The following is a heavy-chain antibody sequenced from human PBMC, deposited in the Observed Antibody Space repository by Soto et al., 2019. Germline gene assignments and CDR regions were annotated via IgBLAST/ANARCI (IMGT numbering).Heavy chain of an antibody. V-gene: IGHV1-69*01. CDR3: AREGYSSTCLDY. CDR1: GRTFSSYA. CDR2: VIPIFGTA. D-gene: IGHD6-13*01. Sequence: QVQLVQSGAEVKKPGSSVKVSCKASGRTFSSYAISWVRQAPGQGLEWMGGVIPIFGTANYAQKFQGRVTITADESTSTAYMELSSLRSEDTAVYYCAREGYSSTCLDYWGQGTLVTVSS. J-gene: IGHJ4*02.